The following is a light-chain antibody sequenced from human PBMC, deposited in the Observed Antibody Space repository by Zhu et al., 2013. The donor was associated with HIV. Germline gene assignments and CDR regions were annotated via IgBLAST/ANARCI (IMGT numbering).Light chain of an antibody. V-gene: IGKV1-17*02. J-gene: IGKJ2*02. Sequence: DIQMTQSPSSLSASVGDRVTMTCRASQGISNHLGWYQQKPGKAPRRLIYLASTLQSGVPSRFSGSGSGTDFTLTISNLQPEDFATYYCLQSNSYPRTFGQGTRLDIK. CDR2: LAS. CDR3: LQSNSYPRT. CDR1: QGISNH.